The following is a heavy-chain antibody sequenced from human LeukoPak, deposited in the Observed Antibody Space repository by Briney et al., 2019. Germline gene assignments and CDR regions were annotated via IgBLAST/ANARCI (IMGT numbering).Heavy chain of an antibody. CDR1: GFTFSSYA. J-gene: IGHJ6*03. Sequence: GGSLRLSCAASGFTFSSYAMSWVRQAPGKGLEWVSAISGSGGSTYYADSVKGRFTISRDNSKNSLYLQMNSLRAEDTAVYYCAKPERGYLLYYYMDVWGKGTTVTVSS. D-gene: IGHD3-3*01. CDR2: ISGSGGST. V-gene: IGHV3-23*01. CDR3: AKPERGYLLYYYMDV.